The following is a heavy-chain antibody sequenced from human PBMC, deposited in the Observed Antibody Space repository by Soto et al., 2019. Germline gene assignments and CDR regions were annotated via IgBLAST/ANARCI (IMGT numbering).Heavy chain of an antibody. J-gene: IGHJ4*02. D-gene: IGHD6-13*01. CDR2: IYHSGST. V-gene: IGHV4-4*02. Sequence: SETLSLTCAVSGGSISSSNWWSWVRQPPGKGLEWIGEIYHSGSTNYNPSLKSRVTISVDKSKNQFSLKLSSVTAADTAVYYCARVGYSIAAAGHIDYWGQGTLVTVSS. CDR3: ARVGYSIAAAGHIDY. CDR1: GGSISSSNW.